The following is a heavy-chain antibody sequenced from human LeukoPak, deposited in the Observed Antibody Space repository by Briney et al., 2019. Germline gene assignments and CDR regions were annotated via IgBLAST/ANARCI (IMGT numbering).Heavy chain of an antibody. V-gene: IGHV4-39*01. Sequence: PSETLSLTCTVSGDSFSSSSHYWGWLRQPPGRGLEWIGSIRNSGNTYYSPSLKSRVTISVDTSKNQFSLKLSSVTAVDTAVYYCARHVYGEYGPGDYWGQGILVTVSS. CDR1: GDSFSSSSHY. J-gene: IGHJ4*02. CDR2: IRNSGNT. CDR3: ARHVYGEYGPGDY. D-gene: IGHD4-17*01.